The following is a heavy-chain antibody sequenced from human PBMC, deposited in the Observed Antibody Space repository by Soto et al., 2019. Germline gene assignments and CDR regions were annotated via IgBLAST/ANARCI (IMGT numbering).Heavy chain of an antibody. J-gene: IGHJ6*03. V-gene: IGHV3-30*03. D-gene: IGHD6-13*01. Sequence: GGSLRLSCAASGFTFSSYGMHWVRQAPGKGLEWVAAISYDGSNKYYVDSMKGRFTISRDNSKNTLYLQMNSLRAEDTAVYYCARDLRGIAAAQGSQYYYYYMDVWGKGTTVTVSS. CDR3: ARDLRGIAAAQGSQYYYYYMDV. CDR2: ISYDGSNK. CDR1: GFTFSSYG.